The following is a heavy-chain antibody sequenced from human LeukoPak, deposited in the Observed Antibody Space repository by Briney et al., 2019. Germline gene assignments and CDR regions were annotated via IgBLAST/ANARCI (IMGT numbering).Heavy chain of an antibody. J-gene: IGHJ4*02. CDR3: ARERAFFGVVSPFEFDY. D-gene: IGHD3-3*01. Sequence: NPSETLSLTCTVSGGSISSGSYYWSWIRQPAGKGLEWIGRIYTSGSTNYNPSLKSRVTISVDTSKNQFSLKLSSVTAADTAVYYCARERAFFGVVSPFEFDYWGQGTLVTVSS. CDR1: GGSISSGSYY. CDR2: IYTSGST. V-gene: IGHV4-61*02.